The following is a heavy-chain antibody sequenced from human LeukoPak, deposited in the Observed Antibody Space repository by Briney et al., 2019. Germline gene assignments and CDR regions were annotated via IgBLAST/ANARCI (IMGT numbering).Heavy chain of an antibody. Sequence: GVSLRLSCAASGLTVSSNYMSWVRQAPGKGLEWVSVIYSGGSTYYADSVKGRFTISRDNSKNTLYLQMNSLRAEDTAVYYCARAGAAAGTFDYWGQGTLVTVSS. CDR3: ARAGAAAGTFDY. CDR1: GLTVSSNY. J-gene: IGHJ4*02. D-gene: IGHD6-13*01. V-gene: IGHV3-53*01. CDR2: IYSGGST.